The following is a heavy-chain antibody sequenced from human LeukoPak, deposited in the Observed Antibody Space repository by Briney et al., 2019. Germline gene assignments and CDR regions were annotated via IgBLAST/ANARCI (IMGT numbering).Heavy chain of an antibody. CDR2: IYYRGNT. V-gene: IGHV4-59*01. D-gene: IGHD6-25*01. CDR1: GDSISGYY. CDR3: AKVGSDDHYMDV. J-gene: IGHJ6*03. Sequence: SETLPLTCTVSGDSISGYYWSWIRQSPGKGLEWIGYIYYRGNTNYNPSLKSRVTISIDTSKNQFSLRLSSVTTADTAIYYCAKVGSDDHYMDVWGKGTTVTVSS.